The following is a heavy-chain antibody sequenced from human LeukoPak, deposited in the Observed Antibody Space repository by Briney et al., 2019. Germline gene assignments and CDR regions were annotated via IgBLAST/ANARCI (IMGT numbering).Heavy chain of an antibody. CDR2: ISSSGSTI. D-gene: IGHD4-17*01. CDR1: GFTFSSYE. V-gene: IGHV3-48*03. J-gene: IGHJ4*02. CDR3: ARVRPTGYYFDY. Sequence: PGGSLRLSCAASGFTFSSYEMNWVRQAPGKGLEWVSYISSSGSTIYYADSVKGRFTISRDNAKNSLYLQMNSLRAEDTAVYYCARVRPTGYYFDYWGQGTLVTVSS.